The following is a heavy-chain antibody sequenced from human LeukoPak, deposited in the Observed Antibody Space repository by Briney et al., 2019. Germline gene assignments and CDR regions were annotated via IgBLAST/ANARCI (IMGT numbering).Heavy chain of an antibody. Sequence: SVNVSCKASGYTLTVYYMHWVPQAAGQGLEWMRWISPNSDSTNYAKKFQGRVTMTRDTSISTAHIELSRLRSDDTSVYYCARDLVGAMTHWGQGTLVTVSS. D-gene: IGHD1-26*01. CDR3: ARDLVGAMTH. J-gene: IGHJ4*02. V-gene: IGHV1-2*02. CDR1: GYTLTVYY. CDR2: ISPNSDST.